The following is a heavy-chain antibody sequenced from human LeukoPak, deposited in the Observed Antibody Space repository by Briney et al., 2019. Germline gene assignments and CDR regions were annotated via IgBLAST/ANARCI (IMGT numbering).Heavy chain of an antibody. CDR2: INPNSGGT. CDR3: ARGEVRGVIMPRYYYYMDV. CDR1: GYTFTGYY. J-gene: IGHJ6*03. Sequence: GASVKVSCKASGYTFTGYYMHWVRQAPGQGPEWMGWINPNSGGTNYAQKFQGRVTMTRDTSISTAYMELSRLRSDDTAVYYCARGEVRGVIMPRYYYYMDVWGKGTTVTISS. V-gene: IGHV1-2*02. D-gene: IGHD3-10*01.